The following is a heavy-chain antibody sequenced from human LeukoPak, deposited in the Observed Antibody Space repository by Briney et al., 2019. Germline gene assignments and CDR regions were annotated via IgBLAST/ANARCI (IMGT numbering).Heavy chain of an antibody. V-gene: IGHV4-31*03. J-gene: IGHJ6*02. Sequence: PSQTLSLTCTVSGGSISSGGYYWSWIRQHPGKGLEWIVYVYYSGSTYYNPSLKSRVTISVDTPKNQFSLKLSSVTAADTAVYHCARLGTAMYYYYYGMDVWGQGTTVAVSS. CDR1: GGSISSGGYY. CDR3: ARLGTAMYYYYYGMDV. D-gene: IGHD5-18*01. CDR2: VYYSGST.